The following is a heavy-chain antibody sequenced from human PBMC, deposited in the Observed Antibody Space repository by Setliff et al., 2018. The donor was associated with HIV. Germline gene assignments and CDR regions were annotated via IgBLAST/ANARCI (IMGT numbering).Heavy chain of an antibody. CDR2: VCYSGGT. J-gene: IGHJ6*02. CDR3: ARAMRGVVVTNMYYYYGMDV. V-gene: IGHV4-34*01. CDR1: GGSFSGYY. Sequence: SETLSLTCAVSGGSFSGYYWSWIRQPPGKGLEWIGTVCYSGGTYYNPSLMGRVTISVDTSKNQFSLKLSSVTAADTAVYYCARAMRGVVVTNMYYYYGMDVWGQGTTVTVSS. D-gene: IGHD2-21*02.